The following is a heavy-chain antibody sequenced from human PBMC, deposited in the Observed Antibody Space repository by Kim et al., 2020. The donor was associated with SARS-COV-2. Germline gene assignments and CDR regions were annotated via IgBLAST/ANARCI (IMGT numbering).Heavy chain of an antibody. J-gene: IGHJ4*02. CDR1: GFTFDDYA. Sequence: GGSLRLSCAASGFTFDDYAMHWVRQAPGKGLEWVSGISWNSGSIGYADSVKGRFTISRDNAKNSLYLQMNSLRAEDTALYYCAKDSSIGYYYGSGSPDYWGQGALVTVSS. V-gene: IGHV3-9*01. CDR3: AKDSSIGYYYGSGSPDY. CDR2: ISWNSGSI. D-gene: IGHD3-10*01.